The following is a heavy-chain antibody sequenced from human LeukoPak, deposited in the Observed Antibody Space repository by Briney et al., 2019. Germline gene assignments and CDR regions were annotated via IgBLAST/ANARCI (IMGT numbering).Heavy chain of an antibody. CDR1: GFTFRTYR. J-gene: IGHJ4*02. V-gene: IGHV3-73*01. CDR2: IRSKANSYAT. CDR3: TRLGIYCSGGSCRTNDY. Sequence: GGSLRLSCAASGFTFRTYRMTWVRQAAGKGLEWVGRIRSKANSYATAYAASVKGRFTISRDDSKNTAYLQMNSLKTEDTAVYYCTRLGIYCSGGSCRTNDYWGQGTLVTVSS. D-gene: IGHD2-15*01.